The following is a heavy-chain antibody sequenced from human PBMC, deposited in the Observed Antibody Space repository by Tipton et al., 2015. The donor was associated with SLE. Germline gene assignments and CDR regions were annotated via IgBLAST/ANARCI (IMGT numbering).Heavy chain of an antibody. D-gene: IGHD1-1*01. V-gene: IGHV1-69*13. CDR3: ARDSLTTEAFDI. CDR2: IIPMFGTA. Sequence: QSGPEVKKPGSSVKVSCKASGGTFSFSSYAISWVRQAPGQGLEWMGRIIPMFGTANYVEKFQGRVTITADESTSTAYMELSSLRSEDTAVYYCARDSLTTEAFDIWGQGTMVTVSS. CDR1: GGTFSFSSYA. J-gene: IGHJ3*02.